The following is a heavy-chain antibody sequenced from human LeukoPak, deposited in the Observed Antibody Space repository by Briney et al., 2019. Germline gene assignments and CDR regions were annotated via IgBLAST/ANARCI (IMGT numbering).Heavy chain of an antibody. D-gene: IGHD2-21*01. CDR1: GFTFSTFW. CDR3: AREARLLTY. J-gene: IGHJ4*02. CDR2: INRDGSES. Sequence: GGSLRLSCAASGFTFSTFWMGWVRQTPGKGLEWVANINRDGSESYYVDSVKGRFTISRDNAKNSPYLQMNGLRAEDTAVYYCAREARLLTYWGQGTLVTVSS. V-gene: IGHV3-7*04.